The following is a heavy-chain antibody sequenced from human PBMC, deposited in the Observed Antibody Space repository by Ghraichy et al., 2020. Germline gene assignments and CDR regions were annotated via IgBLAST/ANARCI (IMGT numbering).Heavy chain of an antibody. D-gene: IGHD1-26*01. CDR2: MYDTGRS. Sequence: SETLSLTCIVSAGSIRNYYWNWIRQPPGKGLEWLGYMYDTGRSNYRPSFKSRVTMSVDTSRNQISLRLNCVTAADTAVYYCARAPAGTYYWDLWGQGTLAVVCS. CDR3: ARAPAGTYYWDL. V-gene: IGHV4-59*08. J-gene: IGHJ5*02. CDR1: AGSIRNYY.